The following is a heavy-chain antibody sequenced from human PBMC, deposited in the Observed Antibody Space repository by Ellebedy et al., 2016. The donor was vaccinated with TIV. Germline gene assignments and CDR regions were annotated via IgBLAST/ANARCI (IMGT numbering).Heavy chain of an antibody. J-gene: IGHJ3*02. CDR1: GFTFDDYG. CDR3: ARAEGSGNPWTDAFDI. CDR2: INWNGGST. D-gene: IGHD2-15*01. V-gene: IGHV3-20*01. Sequence: GESLKISCAASGFTFDDYGMSWVRQAPGKGLEWVSGINWNGGSTGYADSVKGRFTISRDNAKNSLYLQMNSLRAEDTALYHCARAEGSGNPWTDAFDIWGQGTMVTVSS.